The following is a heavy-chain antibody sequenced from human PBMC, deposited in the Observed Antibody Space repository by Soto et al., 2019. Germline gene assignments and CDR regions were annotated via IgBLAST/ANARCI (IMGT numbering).Heavy chain of an antibody. D-gene: IGHD1-26*01. CDR1: GGSISSYY. CDR3: ARGLGRRVGVGY. J-gene: IGHJ4*02. Sequence: PETLSLTCTVSGGSISSYYWSWIRQPPGKGPEWIGYIYYSGSTNYNPSLKSRVTISVDTSKNQFSLKLSSVTAADTAVYYCARGLGRRVGVGYWGQGTLVTVSS. V-gene: IGHV4-59*01. CDR2: IYYSGST.